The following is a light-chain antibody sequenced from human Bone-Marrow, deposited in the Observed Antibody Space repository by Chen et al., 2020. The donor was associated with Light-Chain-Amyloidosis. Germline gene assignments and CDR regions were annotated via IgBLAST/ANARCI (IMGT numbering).Light chain of an antibody. V-gene: IGLV2-14*01. J-gene: IGLJ1*01. Sequence: QSALPQPASVSGSPGQSITISCTGTSSDVGGDNHVSWFQQHTDTDPKLLIYEVTNRPSWVPDRFSGSKSDNTASLTISGLQTEDEADYFCSSYTITSTLVFGSGTRVTVL. CDR3: SSYTITSTLV. CDR2: EVT. CDR1: SSDVGGDNH.